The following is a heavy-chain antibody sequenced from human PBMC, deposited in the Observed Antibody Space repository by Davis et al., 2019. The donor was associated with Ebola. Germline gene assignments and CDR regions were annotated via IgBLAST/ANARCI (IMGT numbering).Heavy chain of an antibody. D-gene: IGHD3-22*01. CDR2: ISYDGSNK. CDR1: GFTFSSYA. V-gene: IGHV3-30-3*01. Sequence: GESLKISCAASGFTFSSYAMHWVRQAPGKGLEWMAVISYDGSNKYYADSVKGRFTISRDNSKNTLYLQMNSLRAEDTAVYYCARGGYDSSRGHYWGQGTLVTVSS. J-gene: IGHJ4*02. CDR3: ARGGYDSSRGHY.